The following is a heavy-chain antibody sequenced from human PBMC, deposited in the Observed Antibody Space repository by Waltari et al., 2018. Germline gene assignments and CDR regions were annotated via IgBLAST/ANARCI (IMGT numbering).Heavy chain of an antibody. D-gene: IGHD3-3*01. CDR2: IRHPGNT. J-gene: IGHJ5*02. V-gene: IGHV4-34*01. CDR3: TRGGNYDFWSHRPFVDP. Sequence: QVQLQQWGAGLLKPSETLSLTCSVSGASFSAYYWGWVRHVPGKGLEWIGQIRHPGNTTYNPSLQSRVAFSIDTSRNQFSLRVFSVTAADMGLYFCTRGGNYDFWSHRPFVDPWGQGTQVTVSS. CDR1: GASFSAYY.